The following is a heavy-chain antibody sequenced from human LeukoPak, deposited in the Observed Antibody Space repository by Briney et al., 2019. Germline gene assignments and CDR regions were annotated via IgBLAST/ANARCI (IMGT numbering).Heavy chain of an antibody. D-gene: IGHD6-13*01. V-gene: IGHV3-30*02. CDR2: IRYDGSNK. J-gene: IGHJ6*03. Sequence: GGSLRLSCAASGFTFSNYGMHWVRQAPGKGLEWVAFIRYDGSNKYYADSVKGRFTISRDNSKNTLYLQMNSLRAEDTAVYYCAKRIKGSSWTGYYYYYMDVWGKGTTVTISS. CDR3: AKRIKGSSWTGYYYYYMDV. CDR1: GFTFSNYG.